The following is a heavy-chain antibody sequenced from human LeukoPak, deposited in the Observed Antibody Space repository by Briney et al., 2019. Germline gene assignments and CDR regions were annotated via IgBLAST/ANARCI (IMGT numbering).Heavy chain of an antibody. V-gene: IGHV4-34*01. Sequence: SETLSLTCAVYGGSFSGYYWSWIRQPPGKGLEWIGEINHSGSTNYNPSLKSRVTISVDTSKNQFSLKLSSVTAADTAVYYCARAYDFWSGYYSLRWFDPWGQGTLVTVSS. CDR2: INHSGST. CDR3: ARAYDFWSGYYSLRWFDP. D-gene: IGHD3-3*01. CDR1: GGSFSGYY. J-gene: IGHJ5*02.